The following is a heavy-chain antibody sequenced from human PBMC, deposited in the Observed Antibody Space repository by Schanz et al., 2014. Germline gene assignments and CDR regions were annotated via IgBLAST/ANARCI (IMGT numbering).Heavy chain of an antibody. Sequence: EVQLVESGGGLVQPGGSLRLSCAASGFTFSAYAMTWVRQIPGKGLEWVSAISGSGGSTYYADSVKGRFTISRDNSKNTLYLQMNSLRAGDAAVYYCARGLIAAAGGAFDYWGQGPLVAVSA. D-gene: IGHD6-13*01. CDR2: ISGSGGST. J-gene: IGHJ4*02. V-gene: IGHV3-23*04. CDR3: ARGLIAAAGGAFDY. CDR1: GFTFSAYA.